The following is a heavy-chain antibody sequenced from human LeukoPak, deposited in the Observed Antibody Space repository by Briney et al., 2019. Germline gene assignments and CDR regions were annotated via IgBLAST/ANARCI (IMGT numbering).Heavy chain of an antibody. J-gene: IGHJ5*02. D-gene: IGHD6-6*01. CDR3: ARDAVQSSSSVNWFDP. Sequence: GGSLRLSCAASGFTFSSFSMIWVRQAPGKGLEWVSYISSSGSTIYYADSVKGRFTISRDNAKNSLYPQMNSLRAEDTAVYYCARDAVQSSSSVNWFDPWGQGTLVTVSS. CDR1: GFTFSSFS. V-gene: IGHV3-48*04. CDR2: ISSSGSTI.